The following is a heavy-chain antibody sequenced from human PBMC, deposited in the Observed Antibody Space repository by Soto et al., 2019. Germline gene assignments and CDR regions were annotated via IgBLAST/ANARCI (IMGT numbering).Heavy chain of an antibody. D-gene: IGHD2-8*01. CDR2: IYYSGST. CDR1: GGSINSGAYY. Sequence: TLSITWTVAGGSINSGAYYCSWIRQHPGKGLECIGYIYYSGSTYYNPSLKSRVTISIDTYKNQFSLKLSSVTAADTAVYYCARQTLVLIVSTALSWIVPLRQGTPVTVSS. V-gene: IGHV4-31*02. J-gene: IGHJ5*02. CDR3: ARQTLVLIVSTALSWIVP.